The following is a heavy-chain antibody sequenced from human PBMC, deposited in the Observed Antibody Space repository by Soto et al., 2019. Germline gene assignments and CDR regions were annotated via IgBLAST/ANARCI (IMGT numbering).Heavy chain of an antibody. J-gene: IGHJ1*01. D-gene: IGHD6-19*01. CDR1: GFTFSSYG. CDR2: ISYDGSNK. Sequence: GSLRLSCAASGFTFSSYGMHWVRQAPGKGLEWVAVISYDGSNKYYADSVKGRFTISRDNSKNTLYLQMNSLRAEDTAVYYCANGAIIAVAGMGGYFQHWGQGTLVTVSS. CDR3: ANGAIIAVAGMGGYFQH. V-gene: IGHV3-30*18.